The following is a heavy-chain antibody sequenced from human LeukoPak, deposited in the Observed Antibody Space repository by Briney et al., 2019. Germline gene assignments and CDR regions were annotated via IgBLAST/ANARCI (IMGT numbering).Heavy chain of an antibody. D-gene: IGHD6-13*01. Sequence: GGSLRLSCAASGFTFSSYAMSWVRQAPGKGLEWVSAISGSGGSTYYADSVKGRFTISRDNSKNTLYLQMNSQRAEDTAVYYCAKDPYSSSWHDYWGQGTLVTVSS. J-gene: IGHJ4*02. CDR3: AKDPYSSSWHDY. CDR1: GFTFSSYA. CDR2: ISGSGGST. V-gene: IGHV3-23*01.